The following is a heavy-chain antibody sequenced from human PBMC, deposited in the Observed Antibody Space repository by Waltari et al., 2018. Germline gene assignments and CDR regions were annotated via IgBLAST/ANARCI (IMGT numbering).Heavy chain of an antibody. CDR1: GGSISSSTSY. CDR3: ARRPRGLVWGDNWFDP. CDR2: IYYSGST. Sequence: QLQLQESGPGLVKPSETLSLTCTVSGGSISSSTSYWGWIRQPPGKGLEWIGSIYYSGSTYYNPSLKSRVTISVDTSKNQFSLKLSSVTAADTAVYYCARRPRGLVWGDNWFDPWGQGTLVTVSS. J-gene: IGHJ5*02. D-gene: IGHD6-19*01. V-gene: IGHV4-39*01.